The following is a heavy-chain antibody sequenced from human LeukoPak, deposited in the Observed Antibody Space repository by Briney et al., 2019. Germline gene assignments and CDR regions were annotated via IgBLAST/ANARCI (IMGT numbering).Heavy chain of an antibody. CDR1: GFIFSSYS. CDR2: VSSGSSTI. D-gene: IGHD3-16*01. V-gene: IGHV3-48*01. CDR3: VKWEKGGQ. Sequence: QPGGSLRLSCAASGFIFSSYSMKWVRQAPGKGLEWVSYVSSGSSTIYYADSVKGRFTISRDNAKNSLYLQMSSLRAEDTAVYYWVKWEKGGQWGQGTLVTVSS. J-gene: IGHJ4*02.